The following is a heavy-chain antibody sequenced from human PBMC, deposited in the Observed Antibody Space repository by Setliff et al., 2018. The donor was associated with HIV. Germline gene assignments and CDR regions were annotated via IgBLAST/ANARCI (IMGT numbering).Heavy chain of an antibody. CDR3: ARDWEARADYYDTSGQAQYFQH. Sequence: ASVKVSCKASGDIINRYAISWVRQAPGQGLEWMGGIIPLFGVANYAQMFQGRVTFTADESTRTAYMELSSLRSEDTAVYYCARDWEARADYYDTSGQAQYFQHWGQGTLVTVSS. CDR2: IIPLFGVA. V-gene: IGHV1-69*13. J-gene: IGHJ1*01. D-gene: IGHD3-22*01. CDR1: GDIINRYA.